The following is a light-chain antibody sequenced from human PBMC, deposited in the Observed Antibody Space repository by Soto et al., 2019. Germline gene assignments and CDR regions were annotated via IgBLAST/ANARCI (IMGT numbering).Light chain of an antibody. Sequence: EIVLTQSPGTLSLSPGERATLSCRASQSVSSSYLAWYQQKPGQAPRPLIYGASSRATGIPDRFSGSGSGTDFTLTISRLEAEDFAMYYCQQCGGSPTFGQGTKVDIK. CDR2: GAS. V-gene: IGKV3-20*01. CDR1: QSVSSSY. J-gene: IGKJ1*01. CDR3: QQCGGSPT.